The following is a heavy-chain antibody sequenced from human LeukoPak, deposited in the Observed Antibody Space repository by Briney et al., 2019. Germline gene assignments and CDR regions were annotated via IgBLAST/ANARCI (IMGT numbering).Heavy chain of an antibody. CDR2: ISYDGSNK. V-gene: IGHV3-30*18. CDR3: AKGVRRPGDYSNYAGSAYYFDY. CDR1: GFTFSSYG. D-gene: IGHD4-4*01. Sequence: GRSLRLSCAASGFTFSSYGMPWVRQAPGKGLGWVAVISYDGSNKYYADSVKGRFTISRDNSKNTLYLQMNSLRAEDTAVYYCAKGVRRPGDYSNYAGSAYYFDYWGQGTLVTVSS. J-gene: IGHJ4*02.